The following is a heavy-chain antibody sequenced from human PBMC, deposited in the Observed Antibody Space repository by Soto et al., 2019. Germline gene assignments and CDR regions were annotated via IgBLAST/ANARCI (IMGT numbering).Heavy chain of an antibody. CDR1: GFTFSSYL. Sequence: GGSLRLSCAASGFTFSSYLMHWVRQAPGKGLVWVSRINSDGSSTSYADSVKGRFTISRDNAKNTLYLQMNSLRAEDTAVYYCARGYDPTGLYYFDYWGQGTLVTVSS. J-gene: IGHJ4*02. CDR2: INSDGSST. CDR3: ARGYDPTGLYYFDY. V-gene: IGHV3-74*01. D-gene: IGHD3-3*01.